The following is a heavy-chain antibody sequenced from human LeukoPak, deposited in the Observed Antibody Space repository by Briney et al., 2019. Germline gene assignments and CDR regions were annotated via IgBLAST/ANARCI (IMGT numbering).Heavy chain of an antibody. CDR1: GFTFSDHY. V-gene: IGHV3-66*01. CDR3: ARDAGDRGGFDY. CDR2: IYSGGST. J-gene: IGHJ4*02. Sequence: AGGSLRLSCAASGFTFSDHYMSWVRQAPGKGLEWVSVIYSGGSTYYADSVKGRFTISRDNSKNTLYLQMNSLRAEDTAVYYCARDAGDRGGFDYWGQGTLVTVSS. D-gene: IGHD7-27*01.